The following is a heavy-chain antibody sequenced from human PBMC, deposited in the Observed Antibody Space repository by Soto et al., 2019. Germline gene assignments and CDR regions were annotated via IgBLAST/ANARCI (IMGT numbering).Heavy chain of an antibody. J-gene: IGHJ4*02. D-gene: IGHD1-26*01. Sequence: AGGSLRLSCAASGFTFSSYGMHWVRQAPGKGLEWVAVISYDGSNKYYADSVKGRFTISRDNSKNTLYLQMNSLRAEDTAVYYCAKDPWRFGGSYFDYWGQGTLVTVSS. V-gene: IGHV3-30*18. CDR1: GFTFSSYG. CDR2: ISYDGSNK. CDR3: AKDPWRFGGSYFDY.